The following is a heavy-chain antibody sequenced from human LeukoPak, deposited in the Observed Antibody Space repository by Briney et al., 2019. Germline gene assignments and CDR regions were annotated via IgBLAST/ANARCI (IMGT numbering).Heavy chain of an antibody. CDR1: GFTFSNYW. V-gene: IGHV3-74*01. J-gene: IGHJ6*02. CDR3: ARDCGGDCYYYYGMDV. CDR2: INSDGSST. D-gene: IGHD2-21*02. Sequence: GGSLRLSCAASGFTFSNYWMHWVRQAPGKGLVWVSRINSDGSSTSYADSVKGRFTISRDNAKNTLYLQMNSLRAEDTAVYYCARDCGGDCYYYYGMDVWGQGTTVTVSS.